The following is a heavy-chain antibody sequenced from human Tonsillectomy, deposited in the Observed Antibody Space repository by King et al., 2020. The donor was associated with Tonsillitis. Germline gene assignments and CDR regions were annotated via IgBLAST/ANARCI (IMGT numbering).Heavy chain of an antibody. V-gene: IGHV3-21*01. CDR2: ISSSSSYI. J-gene: IGHJ4*02. CDR1: GFTFSSYS. Sequence: VQLVESGGGLVKPGGSLRLSCAASGFTFSSYSMNWVRQAPGKGLEWVSSISSSSSYIYYADSVKGRFTISRDNAKSSLYLQMNSLRAEDTAVYYCARDGSYYYDSSGYYFFDYWGQGTLVTVSS. CDR3: ARDGSYYYDSSGYYFFDY. D-gene: IGHD3-22*01.